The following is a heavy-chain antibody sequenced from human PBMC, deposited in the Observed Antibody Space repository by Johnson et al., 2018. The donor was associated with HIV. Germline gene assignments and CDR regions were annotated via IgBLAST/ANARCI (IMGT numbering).Heavy chain of an antibody. Sequence: VQVVESGGGLVQPGGSLRLSCAASGFTFSSYWMTWVRQAPGKGLEWVANIKQDGSERYYVDSLKGRFTISRDNAKNSLYLQMNSLRAEDTAVFHGARGDVGAFDIWGQWTMVTVSS. D-gene: IGHD1-26*01. J-gene: IGHJ3*02. CDR2: IKQDGSER. CDR1: GFTFSSYW. V-gene: IGHV3-7*04. CDR3: ARGDVGAFDI.